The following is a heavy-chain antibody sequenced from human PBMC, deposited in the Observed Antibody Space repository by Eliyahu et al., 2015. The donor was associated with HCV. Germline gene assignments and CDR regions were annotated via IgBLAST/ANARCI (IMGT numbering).Heavy chain of an antibody. CDR3: AKDLAVVPASQFDY. CDR2: ISGSGGST. Sequence: EVQLLESGGGLVQPGGSLRLSCAASGFTXSXYAMSWVRQAPGXGLEWVXAISGSGGSTYYADSVKGRFTISRDNSKNTLYLQMNSLRAEDTAVYYCAKDLAVVPASQFDYWGQGTLVTVSS. D-gene: IGHD2-2*01. J-gene: IGHJ4*02. CDR1: GFTXSXYA. V-gene: IGHV3-23*01.